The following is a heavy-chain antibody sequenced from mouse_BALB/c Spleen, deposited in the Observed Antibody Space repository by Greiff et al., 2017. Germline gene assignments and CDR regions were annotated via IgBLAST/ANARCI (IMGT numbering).Heavy chain of an antibody. J-gene: IGHJ2*01. CDR2: IYPGNSDT. CDR3: TRITTVVVDY. V-gene: IGHV1-5*01. Sequence: VQLQQSGTVLARPGASVKMSCKASGYSFTSYWMHWVKQRPGQGLEWIGAIYPGNSDTSYNQKFKGKAKLTAVTSASTAYMELSSLTNEDSAVYYCTRITTVVVDYWGQGTTLTVSS. CDR1: GYSFTSYW. D-gene: IGHD1-1*01.